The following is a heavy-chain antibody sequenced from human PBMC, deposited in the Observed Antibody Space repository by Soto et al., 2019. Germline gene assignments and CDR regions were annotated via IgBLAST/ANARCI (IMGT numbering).Heavy chain of an antibody. Sequence: GASVKVSCKASGGTFSIYAISWVRQAPGQGLEWMGGIIPIFGTANYAQKFQGRVTITADESTSTAYMELSSLRSEDTAVYYCARGYYYDSSGYYSNAYYFDYWGQGTLVTVSS. CDR1: GGTFSIYA. D-gene: IGHD3-22*01. V-gene: IGHV1-69*13. CDR2: IIPIFGTA. J-gene: IGHJ4*02. CDR3: ARGYYYDSSGYYSNAYYFDY.